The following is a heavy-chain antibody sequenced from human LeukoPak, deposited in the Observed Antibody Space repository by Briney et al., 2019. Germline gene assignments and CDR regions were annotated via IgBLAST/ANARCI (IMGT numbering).Heavy chain of an antibody. Sequence: GGSLRLSCGASGYTFSTSGMHWVRHATGEGLEWVAYINGFTGYIYYADSLKGRFTISRDNAKKSLFLEMKSLRVEDTAVYYCGRDRSGSSSVDDAFDIWGQGIMVTVSS. D-gene: IGHD1-26*01. CDR1: GYTFSTSG. CDR3: GRDRSGSSSVDDAFDI. J-gene: IGHJ3*02. CDR2: INGFTGYI. V-gene: IGHV3-21*01.